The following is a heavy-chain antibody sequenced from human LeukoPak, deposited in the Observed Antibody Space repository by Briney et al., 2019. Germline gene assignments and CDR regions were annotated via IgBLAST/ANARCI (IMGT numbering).Heavy chain of an antibody. D-gene: IGHD3-10*01. CDR3: ARDQGLTGYFDY. V-gene: IGHV3-53*01. Sequence: GGSLRLSCAASGFTFSSSAMSWVRQAPGKGLEWVSVIYSGGSTYYADSVQGRFTISRDNSKNTPYLQMNSLRVEDTAMYYCARDQGLTGYFDYWGPGTLVTVSS. J-gene: IGHJ4*02. CDR1: GFTFSSSA. CDR2: IYSGGST.